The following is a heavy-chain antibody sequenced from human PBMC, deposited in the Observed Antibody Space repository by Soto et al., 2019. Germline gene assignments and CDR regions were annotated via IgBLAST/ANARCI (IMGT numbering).Heavy chain of an antibody. D-gene: IGHD3-10*01. CDR2: ISYDGSNK. J-gene: IGHJ6*02. V-gene: IGHV3-30*18. CDR3: AKDTITMVRGVMDYYYGMDV. Sequence: PGGSLRLSCAASGFTFSTDAMSWVRQAPGKGLEWVAVISYDGSNKYYADSVKGRFTISRDNSKNTLYLQMNSLRAEDTAVYYCAKDTITMVRGVMDYYYGMDVWGQGTTVTVS. CDR1: GFTFSTDA.